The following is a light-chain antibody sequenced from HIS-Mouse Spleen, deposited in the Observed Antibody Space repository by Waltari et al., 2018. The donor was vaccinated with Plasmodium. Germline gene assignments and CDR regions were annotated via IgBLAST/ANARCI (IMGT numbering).Light chain of an antibody. CDR1: ALPKKY. CDR3: YSTDSSGNHRV. CDR2: EDS. Sequence: SYELTQPPSVSVSPGHTARITCSGDALPKKYAYWYQQKSGQAPVLVIYEDSKRPSGIPERFSGSSSGTMATLTISGAQVEDEADYYCYSTDSSGNHRVFGGGIKLTVL. V-gene: IGLV3-10*01. J-gene: IGLJ3*02.